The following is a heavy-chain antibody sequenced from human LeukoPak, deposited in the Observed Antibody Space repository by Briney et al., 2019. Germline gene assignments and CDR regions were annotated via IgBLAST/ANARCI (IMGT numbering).Heavy chain of an antibody. Sequence: GGSLRLSCAASGFTVSSFGMSWVRQAPGKGLEWVSAISGSGDNTYYADSVKGRFTISRDNSKNTLYLQMNSLRAEDTAVYYCAKRSAESSGYFDYWGQGTLVTVSS. CDR1: GFTVSSFG. CDR3: AKRSAESSGYFDY. D-gene: IGHD6-19*01. J-gene: IGHJ4*02. V-gene: IGHV3-23*01. CDR2: ISGSGDNT.